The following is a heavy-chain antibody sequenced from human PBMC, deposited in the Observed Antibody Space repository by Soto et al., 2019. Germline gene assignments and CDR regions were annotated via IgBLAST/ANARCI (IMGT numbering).Heavy chain of an antibody. V-gene: IGHV3-33*01. Sequence: GGSLRLSCAASGCSLSNYGMHWIRQAPGKGLEWVAVIWHDGSIQQYADSVKGRFTISRDNSKNTLSLQMNSLRAEDTAMYYCATDKSSSPFDYWGPGTLVTVSS. D-gene: IGHD2-2*01. CDR1: GCSLSNYG. CDR3: ATDKSSSPFDY. J-gene: IGHJ4*02. CDR2: IWHDGSIQ.